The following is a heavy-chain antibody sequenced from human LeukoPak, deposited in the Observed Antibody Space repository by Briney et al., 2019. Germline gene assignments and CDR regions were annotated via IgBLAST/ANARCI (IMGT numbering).Heavy chain of an antibody. D-gene: IGHD5-12*01. V-gene: IGHV4-30-2*01. Sequence: SQTLSLTCTVSGGSISSGGYYWSWIRQPPGKGLEWIGYIYHSGSTYYNPSLKSRVTISVDRSKNQFSLKLSSVTAADTAVYYCARRGPVDIVAHYYYYYMDVWGKGTTVTVSS. CDR3: ARRGPVDIVAHYYYYYMDV. CDR2: IYHSGST. J-gene: IGHJ6*03. CDR1: GGSISSGGYY.